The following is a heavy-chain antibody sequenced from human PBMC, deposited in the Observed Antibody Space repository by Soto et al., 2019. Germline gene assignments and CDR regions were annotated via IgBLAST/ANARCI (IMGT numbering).Heavy chain of an antibody. V-gene: IGHV3-33*01. Sequence: VELVESGGGVVQPGGSLRLSCAASGFTFNTHGMHWVRQAPGKGLEWVAVIWHDGSQRYYADFVRGRFTISRDNSQNTLYLQMTSLRAEDTAVYYCARIDDYGDYVTDYWGQGALVTVSS. J-gene: IGHJ4*02. CDR3: ARIDDYGDYVTDY. CDR2: IWHDGSQR. D-gene: IGHD4-17*01. CDR1: GFTFNTHG.